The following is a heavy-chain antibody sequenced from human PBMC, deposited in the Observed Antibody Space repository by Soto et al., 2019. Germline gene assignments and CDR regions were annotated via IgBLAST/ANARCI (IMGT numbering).Heavy chain of an antibody. CDR3: ARELFGRTIWFDP. CDR2: IYHSGST. D-gene: IGHD2-2*01. Sequence: SETLSLTCAVSGGSISSGGYSWSWIRQPPGKGLEWIGYIYHSGSTYYNPSLKSRVTISVDTSKNQFSLKLSSVTAADTAVYYCARELFGRTIWFDPWGQGTLVTVSS. V-gene: IGHV4-30-2*01. CDR1: GGSISSGGYS. J-gene: IGHJ5*02.